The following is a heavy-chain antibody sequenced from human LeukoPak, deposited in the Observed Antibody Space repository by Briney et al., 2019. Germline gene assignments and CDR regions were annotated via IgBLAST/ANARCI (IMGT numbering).Heavy chain of an antibody. CDR3: SRGPYCSSGSCYPDPDAFDI. CDR2: IRSKSYGGTT. J-gene: IGHJ3*02. D-gene: IGHD2-15*01. V-gene: IGHV3-49*04. CDR1: GFTFGDYA. Sequence: GGSLRLSCTASGFTFGDYAMAWVRQAPGKGLEWVGFIRSKSYGGTTEYAASVKGRFTISRDDSKSIVYLQMNSLKTEDTAVYYCSRGPYCSSGSCYPDPDAFDIWGQGTVVTFSS.